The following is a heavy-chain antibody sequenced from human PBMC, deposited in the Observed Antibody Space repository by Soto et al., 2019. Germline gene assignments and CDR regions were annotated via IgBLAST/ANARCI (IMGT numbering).Heavy chain of an antibody. CDR2: FSGGGGST. J-gene: IGHJ4*02. D-gene: IGHD3-3*01. V-gene: IGHV3-23*01. CDR1: GFTLRSYA. Sequence: GGSLRLSCAASGFTLRSYAMSWVRQAPGKGLEWVSSFSGGGGSTYYADSVKGRFTISRDNSKSTLFLQMNSLRAEDTAVYYCAKCGNHDFWNGYYIDYWGQGTLVTVSS. CDR3: AKCGNHDFWNGYYIDY.